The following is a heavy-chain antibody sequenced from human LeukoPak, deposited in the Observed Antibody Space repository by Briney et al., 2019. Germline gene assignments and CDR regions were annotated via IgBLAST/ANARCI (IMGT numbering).Heavy chain of an antibody. D-gene: IGHD3-3*01. CDR1: GFTFSNHA. CDR3: ARAQPFTIFGVVIQYYFDY. V-gene: IGHV3-21*01. J-gene: IGHJ4*02. Sequence: GGSLRLSCAASGFTFSNHAMSWVRQAPGKGLEWVSSISSSSSYIYYADSVKGRFTISRDNAKNSLYLQMNSLRAEDTAVYYCARAQPFTIFGVVIQYYFDYWGQGTLVTVSS. CDR2: ISSSSSYI.